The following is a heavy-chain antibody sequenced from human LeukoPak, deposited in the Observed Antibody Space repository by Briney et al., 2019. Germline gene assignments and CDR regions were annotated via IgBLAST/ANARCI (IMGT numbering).Heavy chain of an antibody. CDR2: IYYSGST. Sequence: SQTLSLTCTVSGGSISSYYWSWIRKPPGKGLEWIGYIYYSGSTNYNPSLKSRVTISVDTSKNQFSLKLSSVTAADTAVYYCARQRGYYDFWSGYLSDNWFDPWGQGTLVTVSS. CDR3: ARQRGYYDFWSGYLSDNWFDP. V-gene: IGHV4-59*08. CDR1: GGSISSYY. D-gene: IGHD3-3*01. J-gene: IGHJ5*02.